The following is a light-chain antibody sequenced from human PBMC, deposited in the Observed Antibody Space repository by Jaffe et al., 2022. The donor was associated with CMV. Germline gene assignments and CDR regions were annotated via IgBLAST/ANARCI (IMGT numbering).Light chain of an antibody. J-gene: IGKJ1*01. CDR2: GAS. Sequence: EIVLTQSPGTLSLSPGERATLSCRASQSVSGSFLAWYQQKPGQAPKVLIYGASTRATGVPDRFSGSGSNTDFTLTIKSLEPEDFAVYYCQQYGSSPQTFGQGTKVEIK. CDR1: QSVSGSF. CDR3: QQYGSSPQT. V-gene: IGKV3-20*01.